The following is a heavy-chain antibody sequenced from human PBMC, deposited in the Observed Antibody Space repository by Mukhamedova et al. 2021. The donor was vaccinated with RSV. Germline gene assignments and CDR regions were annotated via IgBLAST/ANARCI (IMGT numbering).Heavy chain of an antibody. V-gene: IGHV5-10-1*01. CDR2: IDPADSYT. CDR3: AGAAYRGAMDV. D-gene: IGHD3-16*01. Sequence: GLEWMGRIDPADSYTKYSPSFQGHVTFSVDKSISTAYLQWSSLKASDTAMYYCAGAAYRGAMDVWGQGP. J-gene: IGHJ6*02.